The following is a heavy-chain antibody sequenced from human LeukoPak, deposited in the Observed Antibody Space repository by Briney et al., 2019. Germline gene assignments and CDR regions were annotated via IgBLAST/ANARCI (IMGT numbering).Heavy chain of an antibody. V-gene: IGHV4-39*01. CDR1: GGSISSSSYY. J-gene: IGHJ5*02. D-gene: IGHD2-15*01. CDR3: ARRVVDSWFDP. Sequence: SETLSLTCTVSGGSISSSSYYWGWIRQPPGKGLEWIGSIYYSGSTYYNPSLKSRVTISVDTSKNQFSLKLSSVTAADTAVYYCARRVVDSWFDPWGQGTLVTVSS. CDR2: IYYSGST.